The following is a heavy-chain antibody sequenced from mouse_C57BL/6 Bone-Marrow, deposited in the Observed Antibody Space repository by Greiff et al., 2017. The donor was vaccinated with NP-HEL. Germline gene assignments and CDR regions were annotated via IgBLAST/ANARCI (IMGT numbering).Heavy chain of an antibody. CDR3: ARKGSMGVYAIDY. J-gene: IGHJ4*01. CDR1: GYTFTNYW. V-gene: IGHV1-63*01. D-gene: IGHD2-10*02. CDR2: IYPGGGYT. Sequence: VQLQQSGAELVRPGTSVKMSCKASGYTFTNYWIGWAKQRPGHGLEWIGDIYPGGGYTNYNEKFKGKATLTADKSSSTAYMQFSSLTSEDSAIYYCARKGSMGVYAIDYWGQGTSVTVSS.